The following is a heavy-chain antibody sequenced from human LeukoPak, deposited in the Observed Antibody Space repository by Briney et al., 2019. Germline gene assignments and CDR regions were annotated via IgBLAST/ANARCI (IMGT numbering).Heavy chain of an antibody. CDR2: IIPILGIA. CDR3: IQWFGESPDGMDV. J-gene: IGHJ6*02. Sequence: ASVKVSCKASGGTFSSYAISWVRQAPGQGLEWMGRIIPILGIANYAQKFQGRVTITADKSTSTAYMELSSLRSEDTAVYYCIQWFGESPDGMDVWGQGTTVTVSS. D-gene: IGHD3-10*01. V-gene: IGHV1-69*04. CDR1: GGTFSSYA.